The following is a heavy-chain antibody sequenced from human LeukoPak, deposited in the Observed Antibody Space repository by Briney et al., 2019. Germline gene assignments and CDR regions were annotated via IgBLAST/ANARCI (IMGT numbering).Heavy chain of an antibody. Sequence: GGSLRPSCAASGCTFSSYWMNWARQAPGKGLEWVASINHNGNVNYYVDSVKGRFTISRDNAKNSLYLQMSNLRAEDTAVYFCARGGGLDVWGQGATVTVSS. CDR2: INHNGNVN. CDR1: GCTFSSYW. D-gene: IGHD3-16*01. V-gene: IGHV3-7*03. J-gene: IGHJ6*02. CDR3: ARGGGLDV.